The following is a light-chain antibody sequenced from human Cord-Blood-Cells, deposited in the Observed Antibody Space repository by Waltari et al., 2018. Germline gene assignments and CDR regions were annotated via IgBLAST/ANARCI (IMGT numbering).Light chain of an antibody. CDR3: CSYAGSSTFRV. CDR1: RSDVGRYHL. J-gene: IGLJ3*02. Sequence: QSALTQPASVSGSPGQSITISCTGTRSDVGRYHLVSWYQQHPGKAPKLMIYEGSKRPSGVSNRFSGSKSGNTASLTISGLQAEDEADYYCCSYAGSSTFRVFGGGTKLTVL. V-gene: IGLV2-23*03. CDR2: EGS.